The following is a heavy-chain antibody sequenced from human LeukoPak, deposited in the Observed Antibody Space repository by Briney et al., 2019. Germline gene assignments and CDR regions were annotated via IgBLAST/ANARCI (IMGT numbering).Heavy chain of an antibody. CDR1: GFTFTSYS. D-gene: IGHD4-17*01. J-gene: IGHJ4*02. V-gene: IGHV3-21*01. CDR2: ISSSSSYI. CDR3: ARDYYGDYLFDY. Sequence: PGGSLRLSCAASGFTFTSYSMNWVRQAPGKGLEWVSSISSSSSYIYYADSVKGRFTISRDNAKNSLCLQMNSLRAEDTAVYYCARDYYGDYLFDYWGQGTLVTVSS.